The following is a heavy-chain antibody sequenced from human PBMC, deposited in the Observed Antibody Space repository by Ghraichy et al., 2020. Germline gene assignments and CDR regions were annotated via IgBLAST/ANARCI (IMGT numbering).Heavy chain of an antibody. CDR2: INHSGST. Sequence: SETLSLTCAVYGGSFSGYYWSWIRQPPGKGLEWIGEINHSGSTNYNPSLKSRVTISVDTSKNQFSLKLSSVTAADTAVYYCARGQVDTAMVEHYYYYGMDVWGQGTTVTVSS. V-gene: IGHV4-34*01. J-gene: IGHJ6*02. CDR3: ARGQVDTAMVEHYYYYGMDV. CDR1: GGSFSGYY. D-gene: IGHD5-18*01.